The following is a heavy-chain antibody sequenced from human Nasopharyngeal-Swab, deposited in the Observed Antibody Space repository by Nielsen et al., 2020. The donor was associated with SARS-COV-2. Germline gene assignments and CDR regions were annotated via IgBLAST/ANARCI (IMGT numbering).Heavy chain of an antibody. CDR3: ARVGYYDFWSGYYTSYYYGMDV. CDR1: GFTFSSYS. CDR2: ISSSSSTI. Sequence: GESLKISCAASGFTFSSYSMNWVRQAPGKGPEWVSYISSSSSTIYYADSVKGRFTISRDNAKNSLYLQMNSLRDEDTAVYYCARVGYYDFWSGYYTSYYYGMDVWGQGTTVTVSS. V-gene: IGHV3-48*02. J-gene: IGHJ6*02. D-gene: IGHD3-3*01.